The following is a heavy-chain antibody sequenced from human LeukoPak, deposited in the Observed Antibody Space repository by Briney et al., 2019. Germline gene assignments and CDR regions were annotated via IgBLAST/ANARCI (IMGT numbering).Heavy chain of an antibody. CDR3: AIQMTMIVVVPYFDY. Sequence: GGSLRLSCEAPGFTFNDYYMSWIRQAPGKGLEWVSFITSSGTTKYYADSVRGRFTISRDNAKNSLYLYMNSLRDDDTAVYYCAIQMTMIVVVPYFDYWGQGALVTVSA. D-gene: IGHD3-22*01. CDR1: GFTFNDYY. CDR2: ITSSGTTK. V-gene: IGHV3-11*04. J-gene: IGHJ4*02.